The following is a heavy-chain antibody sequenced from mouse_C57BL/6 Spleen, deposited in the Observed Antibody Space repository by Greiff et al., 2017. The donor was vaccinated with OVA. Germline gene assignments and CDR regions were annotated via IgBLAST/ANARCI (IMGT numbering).Heavy chain of an antibody. D-gene: IGHD1-1*01. V-gene: IGHV1-82*01. CDR3: ARRITTVVEGNFDG. Sequence: VQLQESGPELVKPGASVKISCKASGYAFSSSWMNWVKQRPGKGLEWIGRIYPGDGDTNYNGKFKGKATLTADKSSSTAYMQLSSLTSEDSAVYFCARRITTVVEGNFDGWGTGTTVTVSS. CDR1: GYAFSSSW. J-gene: IGHJ1*03. CDR2: IYPGDGDT.